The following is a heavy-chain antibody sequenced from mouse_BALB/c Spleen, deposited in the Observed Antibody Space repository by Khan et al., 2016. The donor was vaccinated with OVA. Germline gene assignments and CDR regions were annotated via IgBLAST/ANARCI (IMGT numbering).Heavy chain of an antibody. Sequence: EVELQESGPGLVKPSQSLSLTCTVTGYSITSDCAWNWIRQFPGNKLEWMGYIRYSGSTSYTPSLKSRISITRDTSKNQFFLQLSTVTTEDTATYYCARRGIYYNGSSYGYYAIDYWGQGTSVTVSS. CDR2: IRYSGST. CDR3: ARRGIYYNGSSYGYYAIDY. D-gene: IGHD1-1*01. V-gene: IGHV3-2*02. CDR1: GYSITSDCA. J-gene: IGHJ4*01.